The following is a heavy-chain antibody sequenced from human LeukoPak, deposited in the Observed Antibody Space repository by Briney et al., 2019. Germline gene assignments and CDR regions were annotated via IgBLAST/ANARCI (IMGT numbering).Heavy chain of an antibody. CDR3: AKDLAIGIALSGWFDP. Sequence: GGSLRLSCAASGFIFNNYGMSWVRQAPGKGLEWVSSISGSGDKTYYADSVKGRFTISRDNSRNTLFLQMNSLRAEDTAVYYCAKDLAIGIALSGWFDPWGQGTLVTVSS. D-gene: IGHD6-13*01. CDR2: ISGSGDKT. J-gene: IGHJ5*02. V-gene: IGHV3-23*01. CDR1: GFIFNNYG.